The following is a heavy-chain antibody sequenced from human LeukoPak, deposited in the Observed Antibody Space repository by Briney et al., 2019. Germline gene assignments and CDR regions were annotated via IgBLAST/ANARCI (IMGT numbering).Heavy chain of an antibody. Sequence: PSETLSLTCAVYGGSFSGKYWTWIRQPPGKGLEWIGEITHSGSTYYNPSLKSRVTISVDTSKNQFSLKLNSVTAADTAVYYCARDLMTWGQGNLVTVSS. CDR1: GGSFSGKY. CDR3: ARDLMT. V-gene: IGHV4-34*01. J-gene: IGHJ4*02. CDR2: ITHSGST.